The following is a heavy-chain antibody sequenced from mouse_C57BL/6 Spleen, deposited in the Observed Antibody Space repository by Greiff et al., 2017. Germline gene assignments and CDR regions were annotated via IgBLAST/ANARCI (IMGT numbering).Heavy chain of an antibody. J-gene: IGHJ2*01. CDR2: INPSNGGT. D-gene: IGHD1-1*01. CDR3: ARSIYGSSPFDY. CDR1: GYTFTSYW. V-gene: IGHV1-53*01. Sequence: VKLQQPGTELVKPGASVKLSCKASGYTFTSYWMHWVKQRPGQGLEWIGNINPSNGGTNYNEKFKSKATLTVDKSSSTAYMQLSSLTSEDSAVYYCARSIYGSSPFDYWGQGTTLTVSS.